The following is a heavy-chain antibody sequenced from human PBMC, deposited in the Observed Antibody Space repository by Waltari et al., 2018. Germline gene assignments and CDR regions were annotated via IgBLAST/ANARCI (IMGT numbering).Heavy chain of an antibody. CDR1: GFTFSSYS. V-gene: IGHV3-21*01. D-gene: IGHD7-27*01. Sequence: EVQLVESGGGLVKPGGSLRLSCAASGFTFSSYSMNWVRQAPGKGLGWVSSISSTGRYTHYADSVKGRFSISRDNAKNSLYLQMNSLRAEDTAVYYCARGGWGFYLDDWGQGTLVT. CDR2: ISSTGRYT. CDR3: ARGGWGFYLDD. J-gene: IGHJ4*02.